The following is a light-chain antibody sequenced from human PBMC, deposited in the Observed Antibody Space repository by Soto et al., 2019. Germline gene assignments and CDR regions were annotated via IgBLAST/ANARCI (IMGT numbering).Light chain of an antibody. V-gene: IGKV1-5*01. CDR3: QHYNSYSEA. Sequence: DIQMTQPPSTLSASVGDRVTITCRASQSISSWLAWYQQKLGRAPRLLIYDASSLESGVPSRFSGSGYRTEFTLTISSLQPDDFATYYCQHYNSYSEAFGQGTKVDIK. J-gene: IGKJ1*01. CDR2: DAS. CDR1: QSISSW.